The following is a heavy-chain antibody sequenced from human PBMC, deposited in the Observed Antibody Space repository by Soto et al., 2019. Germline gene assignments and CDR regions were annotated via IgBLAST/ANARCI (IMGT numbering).Heavy chain of an antibody. D-gene: IGHD5-18*01. Sequence: QVQLQESGPGLVKPSETLSLTCTVSGGSISSYYWSWIRQPPGKGLEWIGYIYYSGSTNYNPSLKSRVTISVDSSKNQSSLKLSSVTAADTAVYYCARAYRGYSYGYDYWGQGTLVTVSS. J-gene: IGHJ4*02. V-gene: IGHV4-59*01. CDR2: IYYSGST. CDR1: GGSISSYY. CDR3: ARAYRGYSYGYDY.